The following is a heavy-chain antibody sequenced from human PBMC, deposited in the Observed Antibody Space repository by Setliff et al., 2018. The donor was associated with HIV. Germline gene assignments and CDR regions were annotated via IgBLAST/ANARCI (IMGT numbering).Heavy chain of an antibody. CDR3: ARCGAGEWHLYMDV. V-gene: IGHV1-69*02. CDR1: GGTFSSYT. D-gene: IGHD3-16*01. J-gene: IGHJ6*03. Sequence: SVKVSCKASGGTFSSYTINWVRQAPGQGLEWMGRSIPILGIGNDEQAQKFKGRVTFTADKSTSTVYMELSSLRSEDPAVYYCARCGAGEWHLYMDVWGKGTAVTVSS. CDR2: SIPILGIG.